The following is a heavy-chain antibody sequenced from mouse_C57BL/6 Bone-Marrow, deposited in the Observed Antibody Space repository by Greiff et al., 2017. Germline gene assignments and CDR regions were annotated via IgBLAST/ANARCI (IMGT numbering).Heavy chain of an antibody. J-gene: IGHJ3*01. D-gene: IGHD2-14*01. Sequence: VKLMESGAELARPGASVKLSCKASGYTFTSYGISWVKQRTGQGLEWIGEIYPRSGNTYYNEKFKGKATLTADKSSSTAYMELRSLTSEDSAVYFCANRSYCGQGTLVTVAA. CDR2: IYPRSGNT. CDR1: GYTFTSYG. V-gene: IGHV1-81*01. CDR3: ANRSY.